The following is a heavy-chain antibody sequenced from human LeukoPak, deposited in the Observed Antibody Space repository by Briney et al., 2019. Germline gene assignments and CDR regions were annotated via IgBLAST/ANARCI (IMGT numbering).Heavy chain of an antibody. J-gene: IGHJ6*03. V-gene: IGHV3-33*06. CDR3: AKGQGRYYYYMDV. Sequence: GGSLRLSCAASGFTFSSYGMHWVRQAPGKGLEWVAVIWYDGSNKYYADSVKGRFTISRDNSKNTLYLQMNSLRAEDTAVYYCAKGQGRYYYYMDVWGKGTTVTVSS. CDR1: GFTFSSYG. CDR2: IWYDGSNK.